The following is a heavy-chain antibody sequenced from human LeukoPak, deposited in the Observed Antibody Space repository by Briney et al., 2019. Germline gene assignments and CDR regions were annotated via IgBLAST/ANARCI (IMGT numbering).Heavy chain of an antibody. CDR2: ISYDGGNK. D-gene: IGHD3-22*01. Sequence: GGSLRLSCPASGFTFSSCVMHWVRQAPGKGLEWVAVISYDGGNKYYADSVKVRITISRDNSKNTLYLQMNSLRAEDTAVYYCAKKGYYDGSGYYMYYFDHWGQGTLVTVSS. J-gene: IGHJ4*02. V-gene: IGHV3-30-3*02. CDR1: GFTFSSCV. CDR3: AKKGYYDGSGYYMYYFDH.